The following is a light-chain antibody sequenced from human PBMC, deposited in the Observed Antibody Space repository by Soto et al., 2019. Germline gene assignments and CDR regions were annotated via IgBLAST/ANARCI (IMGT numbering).Light chain of an antibody. CDR2: DAS. J-gene: IGKJ2*01. Sequence: DIQMTQFPSTLSASVGDRVTITCRASQTTNTWLAWYQQKPGTAPKLVIYDASSLEGGVPSRFSASGSGTEFPLTISSLQPDDLATYYCQQYISYPYTFGQETKVEIK. CDR3: QQYISYPYT. V-gene: IGKV1-5*01. CDR1: QTTNTW.